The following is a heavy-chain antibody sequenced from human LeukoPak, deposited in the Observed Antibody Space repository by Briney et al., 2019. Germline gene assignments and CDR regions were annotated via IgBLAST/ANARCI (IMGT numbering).Heavy chain of an antibody. CDR2: IIPIFGTA. CDR3: ARVWGYGSGYFDY. CDR1: GGTFSSYA. V-gene: IGHV1-69*13. J-gene: IGHJ4*02. D-gene: IGHD3-10*01. Sequence: SVRVSCKAPGGTFSSYAISWVRQAPGQGLEWMGGIIPIFGTANYAQKFQGRVTITADESTSTAYMELSSLRSEDTAVYYCARVWGYGSGYFDYWGQGTLVTVSS.